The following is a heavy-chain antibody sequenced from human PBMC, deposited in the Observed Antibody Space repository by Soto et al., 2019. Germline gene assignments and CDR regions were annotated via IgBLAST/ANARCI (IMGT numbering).Heavy chain of an antibody. D-gene: IGHD6-13*01. CDR1: GFIFSNAW. V-gene: IGHV3-15*07. CDR3: TTDYYISNKRVRFDY. J-gene: IGHJ4*01. CDR2: VKSKTDGGTT. Sequence: PGGSLRLSCAASGFIFSNAWINWVRQAPGKGMEWVVRVKSKTDGGTTDFAAPVKGRFAIARDDSKNMVYLEMNSVKTEDTAIYYCTTDYYISNKRVRFDYSGHGTLVTVSS.